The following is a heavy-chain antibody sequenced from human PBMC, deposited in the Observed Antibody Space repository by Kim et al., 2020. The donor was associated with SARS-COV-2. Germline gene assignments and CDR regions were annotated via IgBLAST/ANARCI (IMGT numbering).Heavy chain of an antibody. CDR2: IYYSGST. CDR1: GGSISSSSYY. J-gene: IGHJ6*02. CDR3: ARHEEKTYYDFWSGYRAWVGDYYYYGMDV. V-gene: IGHV4-39*01. Sequence: SETLSLTCTVSGGSISSSSYYWGWIRQPPGKGLEWIGSIYYSGSTYYNPSLKSRVTISVDTSKNQFSLKLSSVTAADTAVYYCARHEEKTYYDFWSGYRAWVGDYYYYGMDVWGQGTTVTVSS. D-gene: IGHD3-3*01.